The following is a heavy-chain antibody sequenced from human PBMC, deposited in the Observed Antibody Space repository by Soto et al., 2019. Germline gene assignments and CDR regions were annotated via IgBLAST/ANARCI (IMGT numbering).Heavy chain of an antibody. V-gene: IGHV3-23*01. CDR2: SRVNGET. Sequence: GGSLRLSCSTSVFTFINYAMSWSRQAPGKGLDWVSASRVNGETFYADSVRGRFTISRDNSKNTLYLQMNSLRAEDTAVYYCAKIGWAPVVADWEFDHWGQGTLVTVSS. D-gene: IGHD2-15*01. J-gene: IGHJ4*02. CDR1: VFTFINYA. CDR3: AKIGWAPVVADWEFDH.